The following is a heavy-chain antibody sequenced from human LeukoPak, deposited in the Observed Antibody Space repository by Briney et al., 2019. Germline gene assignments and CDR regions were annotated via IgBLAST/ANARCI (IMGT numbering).Heavy chain of an antibody. CDR1: GGSFSGYY. V-gene: IGHV4-34*01. Sequence: SETLSLTCAVYGGSFSGYYWSWIRQPPGKGLEWIGEINHSGSTNYNPSLKSRVTISADTSKNQFSLKLSSVTAADTAVYYCARGKRWQWLGGYYYYGMDVWGQGTTVTVSS. D-gene: IGHD6-19*01. CDR2: INHSGST. CDR3: ARGKRWQWLGGYYYYGMDV. J-gene: IGHJ6*02.